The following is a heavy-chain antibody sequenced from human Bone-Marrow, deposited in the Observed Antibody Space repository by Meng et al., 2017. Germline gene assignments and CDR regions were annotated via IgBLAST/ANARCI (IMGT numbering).Heavy chain of an antibody. J-gene: IGHJ6*02. D-gene: IGHD4-17*01. Sequence: GGSLRLSCAASGFTFSSYAMHWVRQAPGKGLEWVAVISYDGSNKYYADSVKGRFTISRDNSKNTLYLQMNSLRAEDTAVYYCARVPTTVTIGVGMDVWGQGTTVTVSS. V-gene: IGHV3-30*07. CDR3: ARVPTTVTIGVGMDV. CDR2: ISYDGSNK. CDR1: GFTFSSYA.